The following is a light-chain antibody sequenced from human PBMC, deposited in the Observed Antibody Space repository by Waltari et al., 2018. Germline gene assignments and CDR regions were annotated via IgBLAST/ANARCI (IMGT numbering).Light chain of an antibody. CDR3: QQYYDIPYT. J-gene: IGKJ2*01. CDR2: WAS. CDR1: QSLFYSSTKKNS. V-gene: IGKV4-1*01. Sequence: DIVMTQSPDSLAVSLGERATINCTSIQSLFYSSTKKNSLAWYQQKPGQPPKLLMYWASARESGVPDRFSGSESGTYFTLTISTLQAEDVAVYYCQQYYDIPYTFGRGTKLEIQ.